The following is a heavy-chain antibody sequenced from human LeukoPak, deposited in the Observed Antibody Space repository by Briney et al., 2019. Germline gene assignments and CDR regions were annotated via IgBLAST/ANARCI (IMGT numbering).Heavy chain of an antibody. CDR1: GGSISSYY. CDR3: AREAGARRRDDPSGYYYYMDV. J-gene: IGHJ6*03. CDR2: IYYSGST. V-gene: IGHV4-59*01. Sequence: SETLSLTCTVSGGSISSYYWSWIRQPPGKGLEWIGYIYYSGSTNYNPSLKSRVTISVDTSKNQFSLKLSSVTAADTAVYYCAREAGARRRDDPSGYYYYMDVWGKGTTVTVSS. D-gene: IGHD6-19*01.